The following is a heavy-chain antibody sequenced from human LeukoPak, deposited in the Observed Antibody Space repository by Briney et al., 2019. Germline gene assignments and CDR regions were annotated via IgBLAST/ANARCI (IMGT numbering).Heavy chain of an antibody. CDR2: ISWNSGSI. CDR3: ARDDGTSYVRYYFDS. V-gene: IGHV3-9*01. CDR1: GFTFDDYA. J-gene: IGHJ4*02. D-gene: IGHD3-10*02. Sequence: GRSLRLSCAASGFTFDDYAMHWVRQAPGKGLEWVSGISWNSGSIGYADSVKGRFTISRDNAKNSLYLHMNSLRAEDTAVYYCARDDGTSYVRYYFDSWGQGTLVTVSS.